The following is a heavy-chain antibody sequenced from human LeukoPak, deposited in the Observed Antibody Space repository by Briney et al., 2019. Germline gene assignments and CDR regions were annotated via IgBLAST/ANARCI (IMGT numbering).Heavy chain of an antibody. J-gene: IGHJ4*02. CDR1: GFTFSSYE. Sequence: PGESLMLSCTTSGFTFSSYEMNWVRQAPGKGLERVSYISSNGSTIYYADSVKGRFTISRDNAKNSLYLQMNSLRAEDTAVYYCASDLSMIPYYWGQGTLVTVSS. D-gene: IGHD3-22*01. V-gene: IGHV3-48*03. CDR3: ASDLSMIPYY. CDR2: ISSNGSTI.